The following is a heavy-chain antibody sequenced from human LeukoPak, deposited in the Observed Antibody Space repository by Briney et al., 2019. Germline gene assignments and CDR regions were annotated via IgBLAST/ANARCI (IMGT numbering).Heavy chain of an antibody. CDR3: TRDLVDSGNYKYFGQIDY. CDR2: IRSKAYGGTT. J-gene: IGHJ4*02. D-gene: IGHD1-26*01. V-gene: IGHV3-49*04. Sequence: GGSLRLSCTASGFTFGDYAMSWVRQAPGKGLEWVGFIRSKAYGGTTEYAASVKGRFTISRDDSKSIAYLQMNSLKTEDTAVYYCTRDLVDSGNYKYFGQIDYWGQGTLVTVSS. CDR1: GFTFGDYA.